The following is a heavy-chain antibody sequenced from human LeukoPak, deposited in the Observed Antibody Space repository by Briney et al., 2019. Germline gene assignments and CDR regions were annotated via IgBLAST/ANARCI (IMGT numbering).Heavy chain of an antibody. V-gene: IGHV3-74*01. CDR3: ASDSPYYGMDV. J-gene: IGHJ6*02. Sequence: GSLRLSCAASGFPFSSYWMYWVRQVPGKGLLWVSRINSDGSATIYADSVRGRFTISRDNAKNTLYLQMSGLRVEDTAVCHCASDSPYYGMDVWGRGTTVTVSS. CDR1: GFPFSSYW. CDR2: INSDGSAT.